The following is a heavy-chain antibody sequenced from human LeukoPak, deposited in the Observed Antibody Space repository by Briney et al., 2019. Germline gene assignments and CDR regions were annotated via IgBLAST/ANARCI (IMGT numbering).Heavy chain of an antibody. D-gene: IGHD3-22*01. CDR3: ARGFDYYDSSGYYLTPNY. Sequence: ASVTVSCTASGYTFTSYYMHWVRQAPGQGLEWMGIINPSGGSTSYAQKFQGRVTMTTDASTSTAYMELRSLRSDDTAVYYCARGFDYYDSSGYYLTPNYWGQGTLVTVSS. CDR1: GYTFTSYY. CDR2: INPSGGST. V-gene: IGHV1-46*01. J-gene: IGHJ4*02.